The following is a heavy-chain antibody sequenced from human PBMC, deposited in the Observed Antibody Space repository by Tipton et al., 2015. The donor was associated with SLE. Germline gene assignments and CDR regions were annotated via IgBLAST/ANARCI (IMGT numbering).Heavy chain of an antibody. D-gene: IGHD6-13*01. CDR2: IYYSGST. V-gene: IGHV4-59*01. CDR3: ARRAAGREFDY. J-gene: IGHJ4*02. Sequence: TLSLTCTVSGGSISSYYWSWIRQPPGKGLEWIGYIYYSGSTNYNPSLKSRVTISVDTSKNQFSLKLSSVTAADTAVYYCARRAAGREFDYWGQGTLVTASS. CDR1: GGSISSYY.